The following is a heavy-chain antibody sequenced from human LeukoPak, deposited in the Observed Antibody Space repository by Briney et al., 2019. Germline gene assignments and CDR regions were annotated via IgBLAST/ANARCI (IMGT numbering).Heavy chain of an antibody. Sequence: AASVKVSCKASGYTFTSYDINWVRQATGQGLEWMGWMNPNSGNTGYAQKFQGRVTITRNTSITTAYMELSSLRSEDTAVYYCARWGTRPSEGGAQGTLYNSSPLGVGFDPWGQGTLVTVSS. D-gene: IGHD6-13*01. CDR1: GYTFTSYD. V-gene: IGHV1-8*03. J-gene: IGHJ5*02. CDR2: MNPNSGNT. CDR3: ARWGTRPSEGGAQGTLYNSSPLGVGFDP.